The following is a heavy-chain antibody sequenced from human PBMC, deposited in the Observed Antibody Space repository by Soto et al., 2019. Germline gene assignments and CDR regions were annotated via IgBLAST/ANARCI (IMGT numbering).Heavy chain of an antibody. Sequence: SETLSLTCTVSVGSISSYYWSWIRQPAGKGLEWIGRIYTSGSTNYNPSLKSRVTMSVDTSKNQFSLKLSSVTAADTAVYYCARGRSSWYTDAFDIWGQGTMVTVS. D-gene: IGHD6-13*01. CDR3: ARGRSSWYTDAFDI. CDR1: VGSISSYY. CDR2: IYTSGST. V-gene: IGHV4-4*07. J-gene: IGHJ3*02.